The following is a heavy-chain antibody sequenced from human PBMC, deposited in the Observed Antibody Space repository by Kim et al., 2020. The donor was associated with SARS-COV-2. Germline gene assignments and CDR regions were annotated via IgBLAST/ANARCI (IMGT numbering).Heavy chain of an antibody. Sequence: GGSLRLSCAASGFTFSDFWMTWVRQSPGKGLEWVANIQQDGNEKNYVGSVKGRFTISRDNAKNSLYLQMNSLRVEDSAVYYCARDQVYSPDTWGQGTMVIVSS. D-gene: IGHD2-15*01. CDR1: GFTFSDFW. V-gene: IGHV3-7*01. CDR2: IQQDGNEK. J-gene: IGHJ3*02. CDR3: ARDQVYSPDT.